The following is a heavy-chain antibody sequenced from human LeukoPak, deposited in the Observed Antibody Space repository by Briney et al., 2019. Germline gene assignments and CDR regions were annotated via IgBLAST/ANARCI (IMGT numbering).Heavy chain of an antibody. V-gene: IGHV3-23*01. CDR1: GFTFSSYA. CDR2: ISGSGGST. CDR3: AKLEGTYYYDSSGYYSQDY. D-gene: IGHD3-22*01. Sequence: PGGSLRLSCAASGFTFSSYAMSWVRQAPGKGLEWVSAISGSGGSTYYADSVKGRFTISRDNSKNTLYLQTNSLRAEDTAVYYCAKLEGTYYYDSSGYYSQDYWGQGTLVTVSS. J-gene: IGHJ4*02.